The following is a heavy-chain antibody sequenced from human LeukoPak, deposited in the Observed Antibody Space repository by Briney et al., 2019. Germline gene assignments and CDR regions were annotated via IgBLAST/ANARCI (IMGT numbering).Heavy chain of an antibody. J-gene: IGHJ2*01. CDR2: ISGSGGST. Sequence: GGSLRLSCAASGFTFSSYAMSRVRQAPGKGLEWVSAISGSGGSTYYADSVKGRFTISRDNSKNTLYLQMNSLRAEDTALYHCARGLLRYFDLWGRGTLVTVSS. V-gene: IGHV3-23*01. CDR1: GFTFSSYA. CDR3: ARGLLRYFDL.